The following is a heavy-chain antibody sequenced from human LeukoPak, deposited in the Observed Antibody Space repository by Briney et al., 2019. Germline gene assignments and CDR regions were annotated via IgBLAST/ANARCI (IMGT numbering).Heavy chain of an antibody. J-gene: IGHJ6*03. V-gene: IGHV3-21*01. D-gene: IGHD1-26*01. CDR3: ARWERSGSYFYYYYYYMDV. CDR1: GFTFSSYS. Sequence: NPGGSLRLSCAASGFTFSSYSMNWVRQAPGKGLEWVSSISSSSSYIYYADSVKGRFTISRDNAKNSLYLQMNSLRAEDTAVYYCARWERSGSYFYYYYYYMDVWGKGTTVTISS. CDR2: ISSSSSYI.